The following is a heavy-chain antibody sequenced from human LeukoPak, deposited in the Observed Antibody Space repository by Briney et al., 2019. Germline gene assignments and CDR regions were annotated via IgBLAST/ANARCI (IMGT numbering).Heavy chain of an antibody. J-gene: IGHJ3*02. Sequence: SETLSLTCTVSGGSISSGDNYWSWIRQPPGKGLEWIGYIYYSGSTYYNPSLKSRVTISVDTSKNQFSLKLSSVTAADTAVYYCARDTAVAEGAFDIWGQGTMVTVSS. CDR2: IYYSGST. CDR3: ARDTAVAEGAFDI. D-gene: IGHD6-19*01. CDR1: GGSISSGDNY. V-gene: IGHV4-30-4*08.